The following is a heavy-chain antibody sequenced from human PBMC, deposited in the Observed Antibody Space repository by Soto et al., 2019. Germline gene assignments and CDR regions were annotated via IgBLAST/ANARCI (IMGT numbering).Heavy chain of an antibody. CDR1: CGSFSGYY. J-gene: IGHJ5*02. Sequence: SGTLSLTCAVYCGSFSGYYWSWIRQPPGKGLEWIGEINHSGSTNYNPSLKSRVTISVDTSKNQFSLKLSSVTAADTAVYYCARGLGRHNWFDPWGQGTLVTVSS. CDR3: ARGLGRHNWFDP. CDR2: INHSGST. V-gene: IGHV4-34*01.